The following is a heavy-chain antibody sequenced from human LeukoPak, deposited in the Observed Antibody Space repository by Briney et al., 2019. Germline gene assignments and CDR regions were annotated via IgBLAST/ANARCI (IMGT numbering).Heavy chain of an antibody. D-gene: IGHD1-26*01. CDR2: ISYDGSNK. CDR1: GFTVSSNY. V-gene: IGHV3-30*18. CDR3: ANILRDRYYFDY. Sequence: GGSLRLSCAASGFTVSSNYMSWVRQAPGKGLEWVAVISYDGSNKYYADSVKGRFTISRDNSKNTLYLQINSLRAEDTAVYYCANILRDRYYFDYWGQGTLVTVSS. J-gene: IGHJ4*02.